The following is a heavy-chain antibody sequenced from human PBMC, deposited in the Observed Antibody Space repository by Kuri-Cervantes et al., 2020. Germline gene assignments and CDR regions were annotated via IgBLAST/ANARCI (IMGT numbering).Heavy chain of an antibody. Sequence: ASVKVSCKASGYTFTSYYMHWVRQAPGQGLEWMGIINPSGGSTSYAQKFQGRVTMTRDTSTSTVYMELSSLRSEDTAVYYCARDYYDSSGYARGTFDIWGQGTMVTVSS. CDR3: ARDYYDSSGYARGTFDI. V-gene: IGHV1-46*01. J-gene: IGHJ3*02. D-gene: IGHD3-22*01. CDR2: INPSGGST. CDR1: GYTFTSYY.